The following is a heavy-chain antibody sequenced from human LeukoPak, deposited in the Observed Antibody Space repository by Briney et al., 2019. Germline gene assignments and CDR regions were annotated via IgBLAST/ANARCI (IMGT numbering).Heavy chain of an antibody. D-gene: IGHD1-26*01. J-gene: IGHJ5*02. CDR2: ISYDGSSE. V-gene: IGHV3-30-3*01. Sequence: GGFLRLSCAASGFTFSNYAMHWVRQAPGKGLEWVAVISYDGSSESYPDSVKGRFTISRDNSKNMLYLQMNSLRGEDTAVYYCASTNYRGGSTGYNWFDPWGQGTLVTVSS. CDR3: ASTNYRGGSTGYNWFDP. CDR1: GFTFSNYA.